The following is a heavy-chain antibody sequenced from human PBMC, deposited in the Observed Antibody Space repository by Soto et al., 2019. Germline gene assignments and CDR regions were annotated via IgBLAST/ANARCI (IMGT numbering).Heavy chain of an antibody. D-gene: IGHD6-13*01. CDR1: GYTFSSYE. CDR2: MNPNSGNT. Sequence: QVQLVQSGAEVKKPGASVKVSCKASGYTFSSYEINWVRQATGQGLEWMGWMNPNSGNTGYAQKFQGRVTMTRNTSISTAYMELSSLRSEDTAVYYCARRGYSSSWYSYYYYGMDVWGQWTTVTVSS. V-gene: IGHV1-8*01. CDR3: ARRGYSSSWYSYYYYGMDV. J-gene: IGHJ6*02.